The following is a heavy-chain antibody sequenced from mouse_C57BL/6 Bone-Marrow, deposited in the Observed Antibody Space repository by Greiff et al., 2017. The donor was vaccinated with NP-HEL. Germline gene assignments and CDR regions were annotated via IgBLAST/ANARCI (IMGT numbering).Heavy chain of an antibody. CDR2: IYPGSGST. CDR3: ARSAYYDYDGDYFDY. J-gene: IGHJ2*01. Sequence: QVQLQQPGAELVKPGASVKMSCKASGYTFTSYWITWVKQRPGQGLEWIGDIYPGSGSTNYNEKFKSKATLTVDTSSSTAYMQLSSLTSEDSAVYYCARSAYYDYDGDYFDYWGQGTTLTVSS. D-gene: IGHD2-4*01. CDR1: GYTFTSYW. V-gene: IGHV1-55*01.